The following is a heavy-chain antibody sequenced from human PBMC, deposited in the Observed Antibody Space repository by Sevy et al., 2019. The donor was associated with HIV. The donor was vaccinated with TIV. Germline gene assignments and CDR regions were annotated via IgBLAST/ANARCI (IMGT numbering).Heavy chain of an antibody. CDR2: ISGSGGST. CDR1: GFTFSSYA. J-gene: IGHJ3*02. V-gene: IGHV3-23*01. CDR3: AKERAYYYDSSGYGLGAFDI. D-gene: IGHD3-22*01. Sequence: GGSLRLSCAASGFTFSSYAMSWVRQAPGKGLEWVSAISGSGGSTYYADSVKGRFTISRDNSKNTLYLQMNSLRAEDTVVYYCAKERAYYYDSSGYGLGAFDIWGQGTMVTVSS.